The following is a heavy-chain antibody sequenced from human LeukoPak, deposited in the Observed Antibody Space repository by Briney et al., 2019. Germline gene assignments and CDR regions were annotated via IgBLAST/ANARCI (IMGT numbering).Heavy chain of an antibody. CDR3: AREISENWDAFDI. CDR2: FDPEDGET. V-gene: IGHV1-24*01. CDR1: GYTLTELS. J-gene: IGHJ3*02. D-gene: IGHD1-1*01. Sequence: GASVKVSCKVSGYTLTELSMHWVRQAPVKGLEWMGGFDPEDGETIYAQKLQGRVTMTTDTSTSTAYMELRSLRSDDTAVYYCAREISENWDAFDIWGQGTMVTVSS.